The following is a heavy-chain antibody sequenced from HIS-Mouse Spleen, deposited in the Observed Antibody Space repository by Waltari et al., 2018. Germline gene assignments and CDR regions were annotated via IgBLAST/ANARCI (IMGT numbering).Heavy chain of an antibody. CDR2: IYYSGTT. CDR3: AREIPYSSSWYDWYFDL. D-gene: IGHD6-13*01. Sequence: QLQLQESGPGLVKPSETLSLTCTVSGGSISSSSYYWGWIRQPPGKGLEWIGRIYYSGTTYYNPSLKSRCTISVDTSKNQFSLKLSSVTAADTSVYYCAREIPYSSSWYDWYFDLWGRGTLVTVSS. V-gene: IGHV4-39*07. CDR1: GGSISSSSYY. J-gene: IGHJ2*01.